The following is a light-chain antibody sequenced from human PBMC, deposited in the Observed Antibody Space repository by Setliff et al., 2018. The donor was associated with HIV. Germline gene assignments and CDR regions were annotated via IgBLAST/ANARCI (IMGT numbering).Light chain of an antibody. CDR1: SSDVGTYNY. J-gene: IGLJ2*01. CDR2: EVS. Sequence: QSALTQPASVSGSPGQSITISCTGTSSDVGTYNYVSWYQQHPGKAPKLMIYEVSYRPSGVSNRFSGSKSGNTASLTISGLQAEDEGDYYCSSFTSSDTVVFGGGTKVTVL. V-gene: IGLV2-14*01. CDR3: SSFTSSDTVV.